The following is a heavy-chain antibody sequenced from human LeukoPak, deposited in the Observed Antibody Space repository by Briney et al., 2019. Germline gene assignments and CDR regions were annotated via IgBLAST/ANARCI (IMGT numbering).Heavy chain of an antibody. D-gene: IGHD6-6*01. Sequence: SQTLSLTCAVSGGSISSGGYSWSWIRQPPGKGLEWIGYIYHSGSTYYNPSLKSRVTISVDRSKNQFSLKLSSVTAADTAVYYCARAYSSSTALFDYWGQGTLVTVSS. V-gene: IGHV4-30-2*01. CDR2: IYHSGST. J-gene: IGHJ4*02. CDR1: GGSISSGGYS. CDR3: ARAYSSSTALFDY.